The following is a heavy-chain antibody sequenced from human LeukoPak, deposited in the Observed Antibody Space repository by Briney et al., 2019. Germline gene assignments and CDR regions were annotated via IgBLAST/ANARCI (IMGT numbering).Heavy chain of an antibody. CDR1: GYTFTSYD. V-gene: IGHV1-8*03. CDR3: ARGLSPPPPRFDY. J-gene: IGHJ4*02. CDR2: MNPNSGNT. D-gene: IGHD3-16*02. Sequence: ASVKVSCKASGYTFTSYDINWVRQATGQGLEWMGWMNPNSGNTGYAQKFQGRVTITRNTSISTAYMELSSLRSEDTAVYYCARGLSPPPPRFDYWGQGTLVTVSS.